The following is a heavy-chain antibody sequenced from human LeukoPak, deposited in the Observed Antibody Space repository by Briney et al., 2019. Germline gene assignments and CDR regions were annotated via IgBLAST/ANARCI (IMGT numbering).Heavy chain of an antibody. Sequence: GGSLRLSCAASGFTFSSYAMHWVRQAPGKGLEYVSAISSNGGSTYYANSVKGRFTISRDNSKNTLYLQMGSLRAEVMAVYYCARGVGYYDFWSGYHDYWGQGTLVTVSS. J-gene: IGHJ4*02. CDR3: ARGVGYYDFWSGYHDY. CDR1: GFTFSSYA. D-gene: IGHD3-3*01. CDR2: ISSNGGST. V-gene: IGHV3-64*01.